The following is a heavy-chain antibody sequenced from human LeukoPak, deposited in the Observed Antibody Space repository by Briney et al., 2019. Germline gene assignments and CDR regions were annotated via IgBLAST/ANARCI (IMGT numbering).Heavy chain of an antibody. J-gene: IGHJ4*02. CDR1: GFTFSSYA. Sequence: GGSLRLSCAASGFTFSSYAMSWVRQAPGKGLEWVSAISGSGGSTYYADSVKGRFTISRDNSKNTLYPQMNSLRAEDTAVYYCAKEARHYYGSGSYYDYWGQGTLVTVSS. D-gene: IGHD3-10*01. CDR3: AKEARHYYGSGSYYDY. V-gene: IGHV3-23*01. CDR2: ISGSGGST.